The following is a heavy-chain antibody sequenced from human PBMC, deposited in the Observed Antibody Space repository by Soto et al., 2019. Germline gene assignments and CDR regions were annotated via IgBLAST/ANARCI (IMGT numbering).Heavy chain of an antibody. CDR1: GFNFKTYA. V-gene: IGHV3-23*01. CDR2: ISSSGSRT. J-gene: IGHJ4*02. D-gene: IGHD6-19*01. Sequence: EVQLLESGGGLVQPGGSRRLSCAASGFNFKTYAMSWVRQAPGRGLEWVSAISSSGSRTYYADSVKGRFTISRDNSKNALFLEMNSLRAEDTALYYCAKERREVVSGTGDSWGRGTLATVSS. CDR3: AKERREVVSGTGDS.